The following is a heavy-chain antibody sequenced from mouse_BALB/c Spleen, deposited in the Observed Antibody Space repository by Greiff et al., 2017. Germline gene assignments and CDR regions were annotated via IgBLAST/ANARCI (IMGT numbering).Heavy chain of an antibody. J-gene: IGHJ4*01. D-gene: IGHD3-1*01. Sequence: EVQLQESGPGLVKPSQTVSLTCTVTGISITTGNYRWSWIRQFPGNKLEWIGYIYYSGTITYNPSLTSRTTITRDTSKNQFFLEMNSLTAEDTATYYCARVGLDYAMDYWGQGTSVTVSS. V-gene: IGHV3-5*02. CDR1: GISITTGNYR. CDR3: ARVGLDYAMDY. CDR2: IYYSGTI.